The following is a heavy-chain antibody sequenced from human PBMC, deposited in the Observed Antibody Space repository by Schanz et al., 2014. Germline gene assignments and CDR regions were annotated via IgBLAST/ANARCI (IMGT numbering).Heavy chain of an antibody. D-gene: IGHD6-19*01. Sequence: EVQLVESGGGLVKPGGSLRLSCAASGFTFNNFGMNWVRQAPGKGLEWVSYISNSGTTIYYADSVKGRFTISRDNAKNSLYLQMNSLRVEDTAVYYCARDLISSGWYGWGQGTLVTVSS. CDR3: ARDLISSGWYG. CDR1: GFTFNNFG. CDR2: ISNSGTTI. V-gene: IGHV3-21*05. J-gene: IGHJ4*02.